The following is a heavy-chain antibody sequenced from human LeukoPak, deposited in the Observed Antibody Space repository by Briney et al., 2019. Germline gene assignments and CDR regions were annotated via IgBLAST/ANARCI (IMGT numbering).Heavy chain of an antibody. Sequence: GGSLRLSCAASGFTFSSYAMSWVRQAPGKGLEWVSVISGSGGSTHYAGSVKGRFTISRDNSKNALYLQMNSLRADDTAVYFCAKGVDSGGTCYSSIDYWGQGTLVTVSP. V-gene: IGHV3-23*01. CDR1: GFTFSSYA. CDR3: AKGVDSGGTCYSSIDY. J-gene: IGHJ4*02. CDR2: ISGSGGST. D-gene: IGHD2-15*01.